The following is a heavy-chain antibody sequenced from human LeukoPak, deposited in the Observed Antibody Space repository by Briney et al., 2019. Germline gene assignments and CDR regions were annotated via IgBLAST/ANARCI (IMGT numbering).Heavy chain of an antibody. CDR3: ARDESSGSYYFDY. D-gene: IGHD1-26*01. CDR1: GYSFSSYG. V-gene: IGHV1-18*01. J-gene: IGHJ4*02. Sequence: ASVNVSCKASGYSFSSYGISWVRQAPGQGLEWMGWISAYNGNTKYAQKLQGRVTMTTDTSTSTAYMELRSLRSDDTAVYYCARDESSGSYYFDYWGQGTLVTVSS. CDR2: ISAYNGNT.